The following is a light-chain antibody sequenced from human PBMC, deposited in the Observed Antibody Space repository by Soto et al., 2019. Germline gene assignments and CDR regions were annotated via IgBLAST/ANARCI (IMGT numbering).Light chain of an antibody. CDR2: WAS. J-gene: IGKJ4*01. Sequence: DIVMAQSPDSLSVSLVERATINCKSSQSVFFSSTNKNYLGWYQQKPGHPPKLLIYWASTRESGVPDRFSGSGSGTDFTLTISSLQAEDVAVYYCQQYYSTPLTFGGGTKVDIK. CDR3: QQYYSTPLT. V-gene: IGKV4-1*01. CDR1: QSVFFSSTNKNY.